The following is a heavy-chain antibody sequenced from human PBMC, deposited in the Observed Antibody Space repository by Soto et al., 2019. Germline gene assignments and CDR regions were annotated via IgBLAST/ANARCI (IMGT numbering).Heavy chain of an antibody. V-gene: IGHV2-5*02. J-gene: IGHJ4*02. D-gene: IGHD3-10*01. Sequence: GLDLEWLAVIYWDDDKRYSPYLKSRLTITKDTSTNQVVLTMTNMDPVDRATYFCAHRGTVFDSVGQGTLVTVSS. CDR2: IYWDDDK. CDR3: AHRGTVFDS.